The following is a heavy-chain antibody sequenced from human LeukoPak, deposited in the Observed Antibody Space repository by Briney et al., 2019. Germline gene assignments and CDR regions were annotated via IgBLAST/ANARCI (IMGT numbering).Heavy chain of an antibody. CDR1: GFSFSSYG. CDR3: AKVYTSSWPLDY. J-gene: IGHJ4*02. CDR2: ISYDGSNK. D-gene: IGHD2-2*01. Sequence: GGSLRLSCAASGFSFSSYGMHWVRQAPGKGLEWVAFISYDGSNKYYPDSAKGRFTISRDKSQNTLYLQMNSLRTEDTAVYYCAKVYTSSWPLDYWGQGTPVTVSS. V-gene: IGHV3-30*02.